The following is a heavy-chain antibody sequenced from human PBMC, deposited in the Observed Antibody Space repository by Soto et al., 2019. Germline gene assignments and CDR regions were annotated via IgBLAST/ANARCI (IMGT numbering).Heavy chain of an antibody. CDR2: ISYSGST. V-gene: IGHV4-30-4*01. Sequence: PSETLSLTCTVSGGSISSGDYYWSWIHQPPGKGLEWIAFISYSGSTYYNPSLQSRVAMSVDTSRNQFSLRLSSVTAADTAVYYCATMGTTTGSYYFYYWGQGTLVTVSS. CDR3: ATMGTTTGSYYFYY. J-gene: IGHJ4*02. D-gene: IGHD1-26*01. CDR1: GGSISSGDYY.